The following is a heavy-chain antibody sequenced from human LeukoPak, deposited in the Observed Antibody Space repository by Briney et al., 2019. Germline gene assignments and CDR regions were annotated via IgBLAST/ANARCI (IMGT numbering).Heavy chain of an antibody. J-gene: IGHJ5*02. CDR3: ARALRGYSYGSLDP. V-gene: IGHV1-2*04. Sequence: ASVKVSCKASGYTFTGYYMHWVRQAPGQGLEWMGWINPNSGGTNYAQKFQGWVTMTRDTSISTAYMELSRLRSDDTAVYYCARALRGYSYGSLDPWGRGTLVTVSS. D-gene: IGHD5-18*01. CDR1: GYTFTGYY. CDR2: INPNSGGT.